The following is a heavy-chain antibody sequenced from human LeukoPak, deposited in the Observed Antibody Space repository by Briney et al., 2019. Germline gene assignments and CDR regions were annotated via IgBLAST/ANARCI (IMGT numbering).Heavy chain of an antibody. CDR3: ARERAIASLRPYYFDY. J-gene: IGHJ4*02. V-gene: IGHV3-11*01. Sequence: GGSLRLSCAASGFTFSDYYMSWIRQASGKGLEWISYISSSGSTIYYADSVKGRFTISRDNARNSLYLQMNSLRAEDTAVYYCARERAIASLRPYYFDYWGQGTLVTVSS. CDR1: GFTFSDYY. D-gene: IGHD6-6*01. CDR2: ISSSGSTI.